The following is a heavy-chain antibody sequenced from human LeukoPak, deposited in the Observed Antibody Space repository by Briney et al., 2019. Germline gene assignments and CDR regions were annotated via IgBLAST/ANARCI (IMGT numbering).Heavy chain of an antibody. CDR3: ARGSLEWFLFDY. CDR2: IYYSGST. D-gene: IGHD3-3*01. J-gene: IGHJ4*02. CDR1: GGSISSYY. V-gene: IGHV4-59*01. Sequence: SETLSLTCTASGGSISSYYWGWIRQPPGKGLEWIGYIYYSGSTNYNPSLKSRVTISVDTSKNQFSLKLSSVTAADTAVYYCARGSLEWFLFDYWGQGTLVTVSS.